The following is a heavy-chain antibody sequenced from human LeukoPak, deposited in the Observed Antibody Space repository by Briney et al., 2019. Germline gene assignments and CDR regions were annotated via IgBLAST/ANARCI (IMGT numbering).Heavy chain of an antibody. J-gene: IGHJ4*02. CDR3: ARVSIAAQPGFDY. V-gene: IGHV4-39*01. D-gene: IGHD6-6*01. CDR1: GGSFSSSSYY. Sequence: SETLSLTCTVSGGSFSSSSYYWGWLRQPPGMGLEWIGSIYYSWSTYYNPSLKSRVTISVDTSKNQFSLKLSSVTAADTAVYYCARVSIAAQPGFDYWGQGTLVTVSS. CDR2: IYYSWST.